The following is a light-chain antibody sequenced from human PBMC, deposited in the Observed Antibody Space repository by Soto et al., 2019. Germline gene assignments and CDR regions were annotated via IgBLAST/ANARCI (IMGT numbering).Light chain of an antibody. CDR3: QQRTNWPTST. Sequence: EIVLTQSPATLSLSPGERATLSCRASQNVRSYLAWYQQKPGQAPRLLIHDASSRATGIPDRFSGSGSGTDFTLTISSLEPEDSAVYDCQQRTNWPTSTVGQGTRLEIK. CDR1: QNVRSY. CDR2: DAS. J-gene: IGKJ5*01. V-gene: IGKV3-11*01.